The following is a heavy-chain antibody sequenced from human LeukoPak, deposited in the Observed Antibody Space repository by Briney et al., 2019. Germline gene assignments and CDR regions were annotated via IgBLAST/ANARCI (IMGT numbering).Heavy chain of an antibody. CDR2: INPIFGTA. Sequence: SVKVSCKASGGTFSSYAISWVRQAPGQGLEWMGGINPIFGTANYAQKFQGRVTITADESTSTAYMELSSLRSEDTAVYYCAGDLGGSSSSDYWGQGTLVTVSS. J-gene: IGHJ4*02. D-gene: IGHD6-6*01. CDR3: AGDLGGSSSSDY. V-gene: IGHV1-69*01. CDR1: GGTFSSYA.